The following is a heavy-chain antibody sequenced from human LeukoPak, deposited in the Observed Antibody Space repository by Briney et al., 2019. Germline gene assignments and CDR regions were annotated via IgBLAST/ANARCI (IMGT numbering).Heavy chain of an antibody. CDR2: ISSSSSTI. CDR3: ARGMATIGGRAGGDAFDI. J-gene: IGHJ3*02. Sequence: GGSLGLSCAASGFTFSSYSMNWVRQAPGKGLEWVSYISSSSSTIYYADSVKGRFTISRDNAKNSLYLQMNSLRAEDTAVYYCARGMATIGGRAGGDAFDIWGQGTMVTVSS. D-gene: IGHD5-24*01. CDR1: GFTFSSYS. V-gene: IGHV3-48*01.